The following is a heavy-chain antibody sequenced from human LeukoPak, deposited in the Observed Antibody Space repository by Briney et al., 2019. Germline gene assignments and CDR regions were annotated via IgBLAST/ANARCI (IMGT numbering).Heavy chain of an antibody. Sequence: ASVKVSCKASGYPFTSYGLTWVGQTPGQGLQWMGWIAAYNGATNYAQIFQGRISMTTDTSTNTGYMELRSLTSDDTAVYYCAREDSNSENFWGQGTLVTVSS. D-gene: IGHD2/OR15-2a*01. CDR2: IAAYNGAT. V-gene: IGHV1-18*01. J-gene: IGHJ4*02. CDR3: AREDSNSENF. CDR1: GYPFTSYG.